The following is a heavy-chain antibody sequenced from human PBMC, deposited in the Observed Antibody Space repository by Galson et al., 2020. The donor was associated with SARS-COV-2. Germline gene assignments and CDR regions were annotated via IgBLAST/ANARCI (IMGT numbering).Heavy chain of an antibody. D-gene: IGHD2-2*01. CDR1: GFTFSSYS. V-gene: IGHV3-21*01. J-gene: IGHJ4*02. CDR2: ISSSSSYI. Sequence: GSLRLSCAASGFTFSSYSMNWVRQAPGKGLEWVSSISSSSSYIYYADSVKGRFTISRDNAKNSLYLQMNSLRAEDTAVYYCARDALPSLIVVVPAAMDYWGQGTLVTVSS. CDR3: ARDALPSLIVVVPAAMDY.